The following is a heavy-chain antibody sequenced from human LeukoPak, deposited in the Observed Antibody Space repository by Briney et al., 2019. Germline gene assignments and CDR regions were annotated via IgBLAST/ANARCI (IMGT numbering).Heavy chain of an antibody. J-gene: IGHJ6*02. D-gene: IGHD1-7*01. Sequence: GGHQRLSCAADALTFRRHWRRWVRQTPGQELEKIANIKQDGSEKHYVDSVKGRFTISRDNAKNSLYLQMSSLRAEDTAVYYCASNWNYVRGYGMDVWGQGTTVTVSS. CDR1: ALTFRRHW. CDR2: IKQDGSEK. V-gene: IGHV3-7*01. CDR3: ASNWNYVRGYGMDV.